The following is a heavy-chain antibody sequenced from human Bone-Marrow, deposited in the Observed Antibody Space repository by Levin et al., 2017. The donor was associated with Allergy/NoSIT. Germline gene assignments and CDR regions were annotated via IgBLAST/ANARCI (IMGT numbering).Heavy chain of an antibody. Sequence: HSQTLSLTCTVSGGSISSSSYYWGWIRQPPGKGLEWIGSIYYTGSTYYNPSLKSRVTISVDTSKNKFSLKLTSVTAADTAVYYCARTLAAAFALGRGGLDYWGQGTLVTVSS. CDR1: GGSISSSSYY. D-gene: IGHD6-25*01. CDR3: ARTLAAAFALGRGGLDY. J-gene: IGHJ4*02. V-gene: IGHV4-39*01. CDR2: IYYTGST.